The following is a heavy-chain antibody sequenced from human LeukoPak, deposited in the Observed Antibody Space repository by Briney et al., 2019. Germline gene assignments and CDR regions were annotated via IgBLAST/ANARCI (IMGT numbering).Heavy chain of an antibody. CDR1: GGSISSYY. D-gene: IGHD2-2*01. CDR2: IYTSGST. J-gene: IGHJ4*02. Sequence: PSETLSLTCTVSGGSISSYYWSWIRQPAGKGLEWIGRIYTSGSTNYNPSLKSRVTMSVDTSKNQFSLKLSSVTAADTAVYYCARPRGRYCSSTSCTRGAYYFDYWGQGTLVTVSS. V-gene: IGHV4-4*07. CDR3: ARPRGRYCSSTSCTRGAYYFDY.